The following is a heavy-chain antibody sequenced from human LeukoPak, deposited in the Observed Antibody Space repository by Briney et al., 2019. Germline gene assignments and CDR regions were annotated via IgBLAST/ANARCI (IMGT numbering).Heavy chain of an antibody. D-gene: IGHD3-10*01. Sequence: GGSLRLSCAASGFTFSSYWMRWVRQAPGKGLVWVSRINSDGCSTTYADSVRGRFTIYRDNAKNTLYLQMNSLRAEVTAVYYCAKRPYGSGSLDYWGQGTLVTVSS. J-gene: IGHJ4*02. V-gene: IGHV3-74*01. CDR2: INSDGCST. CDR3: AKRPYGSGSLDY. CDR1: GFTFSSYW.